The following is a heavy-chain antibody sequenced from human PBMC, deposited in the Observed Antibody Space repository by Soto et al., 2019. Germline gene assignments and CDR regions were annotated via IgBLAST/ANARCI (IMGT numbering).Heavy chain of an antibody. CDR3: AKFALNIVVVPAATANT. V-gene: IGHV3-23*01. J-gene: IGHJ5*02. Sequence: PEGSLRLSCAASGFTFSSYAMSWVRQAPGKGLEWVSAISGSGGSTYYADSVKGRFTISRDNSKNTLYLQMNSLRAEDTAVYYCAKFALNIVVVPAATANTWGQGTLVTVSS. CDR2: ISGSGGST. D-gene: IGHD2-2*01. CDR1: GFTFSSYA.